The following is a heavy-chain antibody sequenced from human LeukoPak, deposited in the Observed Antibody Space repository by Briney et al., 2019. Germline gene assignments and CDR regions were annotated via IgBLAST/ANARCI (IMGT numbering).Heavy chain of an antibody. Sequence: GGSLTLSCAASGFTFSSYAMSWVRQAPGKGLEWVSAISGSGGSTYYADSVKGRFTISRDNSKNTLYLQMNNLRAEDTAVYYCAKRGNMLAATCWFEPWGQGTLVTVSS. D-gene: IGHD2-15*01. J-gene: IGHJ5*02. CDR1: GFTFSSYA. CDR3: AKRGNMLAATCWFEP. V-gene: IGHV3-23*01. CDR2: ISGSGGST.